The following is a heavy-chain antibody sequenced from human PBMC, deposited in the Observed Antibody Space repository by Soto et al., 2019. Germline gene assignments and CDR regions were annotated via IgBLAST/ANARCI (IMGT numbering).Heavy chain of an antibody. CDR3: ARLDGNSYDSSGYYYYYYGMDV. J-gene: IGHJ6*02. D-gene: IGHD3-22*01. CDR2: ISSSGSTR. V-gene: IGHV3-11*01. CDR1: GFTFSDYY. Sequence: QVQLVESGGGLVKPGGSLRLSCAASGFTFSDYYMSWIRQAPGKGLEWVSYISSSGSTRYYADSVKGRFTSSRDNAKNSLYLQMNSLRAEDTAVYYCARLDGNSYDSSGYYYYYYGMDVWGQWTKVTVSS.